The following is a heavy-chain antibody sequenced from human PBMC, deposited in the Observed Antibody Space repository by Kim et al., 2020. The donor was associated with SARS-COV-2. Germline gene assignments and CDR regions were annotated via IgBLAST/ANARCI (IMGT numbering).Heavy chain of an antibody. V-gene: IGHV4-31*03. CDR2: IYYSGST. Sequence: SETLSLTCTVSGGSISSGGYYWSWIRQHPGKGLEWIGYIYYSGSTYYNPSLKSRVTISVDTSKNQFSLKLSSVTAADTAVYYCARDNGGAAAGRTGYYYGMDVWGQGTTVTVSS. CDR3: ARDNGGAAAGRTGYYYGMDV. J-gene: IGHJ6*02. D-gene: IGHD6-13*01. CDR1: GGSISSGGYY.